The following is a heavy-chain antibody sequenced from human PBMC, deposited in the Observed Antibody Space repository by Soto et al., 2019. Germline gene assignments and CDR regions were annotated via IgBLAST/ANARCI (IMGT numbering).Heavy chain of an antibody. CDR2: INAGNGNT. CDR1: GYTFTSYA. CDR3: ARGFGWIGYYYDSSGYSHFEY. Sequence: ASVKVSCKASGYTFTSYAMHWVRQAPGQRLEWMGWINAGNGNTKYSQKFQGRVTITRDTSASTAYMELSSLRSEDTAVYYCARGFGWIGYYYDSSGYSHFEYWGQGTLVTVSS. J-gene: IGHJ4*02. V-gene: IGHV1-3*01. D-gene: IGHD3-22*01.